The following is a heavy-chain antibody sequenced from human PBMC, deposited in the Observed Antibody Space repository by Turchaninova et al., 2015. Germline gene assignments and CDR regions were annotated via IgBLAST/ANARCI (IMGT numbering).Heavy chain of an antibody. V-gene: IGHV4-34*01. Sequence: QVQLQQWGAGMLKPSETLSLTCAVYGGSFSGYYWSWFRQPPGKGLGWSGEINQCGSTKDNPAPRGRRTIAVGTSKNQVSLQLGSVTAADTAVYYCARGTAALLRAGRFDYWGQGTLVSVSS. CDR2: INQCGST. J-gene: IGHJ4*02. D-gene: IGHD6-13*01. CDR3: ARGTAALLRAGRFDY. CDR1: GGSFSGYY.